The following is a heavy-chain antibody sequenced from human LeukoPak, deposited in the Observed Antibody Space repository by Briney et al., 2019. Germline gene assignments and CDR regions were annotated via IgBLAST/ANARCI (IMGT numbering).Heavy chain of an antibody. Sequence: SETLSLTCTVSGGSISSYYWSWLRQPPGKGLEWIGYIYYSGSTNYNPSLKSRVTISVDTSKNQFSLKLSSVTAADTAVYYCARDQAHYYGSGSFYGMDVWGQGTTVTVSS. J-gene: IGHJ6*02. V-gene: IGHV4-59*01. CDR3: ARDQAHYYGSGSFYGMDV. D-gene: IGHD3-10*01. CDR2: IYYSGST. CDR1: GGSISSYY.